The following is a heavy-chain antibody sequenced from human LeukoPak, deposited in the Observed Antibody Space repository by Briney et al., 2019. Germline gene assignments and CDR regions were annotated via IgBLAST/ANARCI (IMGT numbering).Heavy chain of an antibody. CDR1: GFTFSTYW. J-gene: IGHJ6*03. Sequence: GGSLRLSCAVSGFTFSTYWMSWVRQAPGKGLEWVANIKQDGSKKYYVHSVKGRFTISRDNAKNSLYLQMNSLRAEDTAVYYCARARMYYYYMDVWGKGTTVTVSS. CDR3: ARARMYYYYMDV. CDR2: IKQDGSKK. V-gene: IGHV3-7*01.